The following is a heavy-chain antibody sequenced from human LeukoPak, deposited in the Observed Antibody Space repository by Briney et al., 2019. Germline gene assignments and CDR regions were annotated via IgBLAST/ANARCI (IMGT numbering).Heavy chain of an antibody. CDR2: MNPNSGNT. D-gene: IGHD6-19*01. J-gene: IGHJ5*02. CDR1: GYTFTSYD. CDR3: ARGRFVAGKHNWFDP. Sequence: GASVKVSCKASGYTFTSYDINWVRQATGQGLEWMGWMNPNSGNTGYAQKFQGRVTITRDTSASTAYMELSSLRSEDTAVYYCARGRFVAGKHNWFDPWGQGTLVTVSS. V-gene: IGHV1-8*01.